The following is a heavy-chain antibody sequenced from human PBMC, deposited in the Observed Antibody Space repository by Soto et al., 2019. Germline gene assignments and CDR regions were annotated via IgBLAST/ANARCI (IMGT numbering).Heavy chain of an antibody. J-gene: IGHJ6*02. CDR2: IIPIFGTA. Sequence: QVQLVQSGAEVKKPGSSVKVSCKASGGTFSSYAISWVRQAPGQGLEWMGGIIPIFGTANYAQKFQGRVTITADESTSTAYMELSSLRSEXTAXXXXXXXXXXXXXXXXXXXXYYYYGMDVWGQGTTVTVSS. V-gene: IGHV1-69*01. CDR3: XXXXXXXXXXXXXXXXYYYYGMDV. CDR1: GGTFSSYA.